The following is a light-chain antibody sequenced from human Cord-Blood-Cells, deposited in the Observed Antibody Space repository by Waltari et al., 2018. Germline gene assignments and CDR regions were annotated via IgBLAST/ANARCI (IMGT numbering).Light chain of an antibody. CDR1: QSLLHSNGYNY. J-gene: IGKJ1*01. V-gene: IGKV2-28*01. CDR3: MQALQTPT. CDR2: LGS. Sequence: IVMTQSPLSLPVTPGEPASISCRSSQSLLHSNGYNYLDWYLQKPGQSPQLLIYLGSNRASGVPDRFSGSGSGTDCTMKISRVEAEDVGVYYCMQALQTPTFGQGTKVEIK.